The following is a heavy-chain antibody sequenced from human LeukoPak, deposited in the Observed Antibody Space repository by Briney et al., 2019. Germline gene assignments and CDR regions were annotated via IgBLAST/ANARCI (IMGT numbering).Heavy chain of an antibody. J-gene: IGHJ3*02. Sequence: GASVKVSCKASGGTFSSYAISWVRQAPGQGLEWMGGIIPIFGTANYAQKFQGRVTITADESTSTAYMELSSLRSEDTAVYYCARFGGATPLVSVAFDIWGQGTMVTVSS. CDR1: GGTFSSYA. V-gene: IGHV1-69*13. CDR3: ARFGGATPLVSVAFDI. CDR2: IIPIFGTA. D-gene: IGHD1-26*01.